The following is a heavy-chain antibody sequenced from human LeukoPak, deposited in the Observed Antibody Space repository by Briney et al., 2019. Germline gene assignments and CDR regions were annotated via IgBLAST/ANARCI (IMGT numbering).Heavy chain of an antibody. Sequence: GASVKVSCKTSGYTFTDYYLHWVRQAPGQGLEWMGWINPNSGGTSSAQKFQGRVTMTRDTSITTVNMEVSWLTSDDTAIYYCARADRLHGGPYLIGPWGQGTLVTVSS. CDR3: ARADRLHGGPYLIGP. CDR2: INPNSGGT. J-gene: IGHJ5*02. D-gene: IGHD2-21*01. CDR1: GYTFTDYY. V-gene: IGHV1-2*02.